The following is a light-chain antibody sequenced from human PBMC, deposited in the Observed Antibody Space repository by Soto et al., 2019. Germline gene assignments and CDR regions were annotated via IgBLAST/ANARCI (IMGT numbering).Light chain of an antibody. CDR2: EGS. CDR1: SSDVGGYNL. V-gene: IGLV2-23*01. J-gene: IGLJ1*01. CDR3: CSYAGSSTYV. Sequence: QSVLTQSRSVSGSPGQSVTISCTGTSSDVGGYNLVSWYQQHPGKAPKLMIYEGSKRPSGVSNRFSGSKSGNTASLTISGLQAEDEADYYCCSYAGSSTYVFGTGTNVNVL.